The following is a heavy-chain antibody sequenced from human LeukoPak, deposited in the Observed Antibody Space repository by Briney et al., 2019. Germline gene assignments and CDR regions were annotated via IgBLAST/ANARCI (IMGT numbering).Heavy chain of an antibody. D-gene: IGHD6-13*01. V-gene: IGHV3-23*01. CDR3: AKGAAAGLVDWFDP. CDR2: ITGRGDET. CDR1: GFIFSNYA. J-gene: IGHJ5*02. Sequence: GGSLRLSCAASGFIFSNYALMWVRQAPGKGLEWVSSITGRGDETFYADSVKGRFSLSRDNSKNMLYLQMYSLGAEDTAIYYCAKGAAAGLVDWFDPWGQGTLVTASS.